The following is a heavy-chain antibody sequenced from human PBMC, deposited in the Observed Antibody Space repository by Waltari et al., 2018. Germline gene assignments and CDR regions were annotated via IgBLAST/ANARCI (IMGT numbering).Heavy chain of an antibody. Sequence: EVQLVESGGGLVKPGGSLRLSCAASGVPFSSYSMNWVRQAPGKGLEWVSSISSSSSYIYYADSVKGRFTISRDNAKNSLYLQMNSLRAEDTAVYYCAREGLTMRYFDYWGQGTLVTVSS. J-gene: IGHJ4*02. CDR1: GVPFSSYS. CDR2: ISSSSSYI. V-gene: IGHV3-21*01. CDR3: AREGLTMRYFDY. D-gene: IGHD2-2*01.